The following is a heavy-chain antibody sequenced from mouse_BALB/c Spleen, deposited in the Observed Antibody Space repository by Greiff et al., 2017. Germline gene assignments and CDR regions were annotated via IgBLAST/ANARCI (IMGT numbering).Heavy chain of an antibody. CDR1: GYTFTSYV. Sequence: VHVKQSGPELVKPGASVKMSCKASGYTFTSYVMHWVKQKPGQGLEWIGYINPYNDGTKYNEKFKGKATLTSDKSSSTAYMELSSLTSEDSAVYYCARGDDYYYFDYWGQGTTLTVSS. CDR3: ARGDDYYYFDY. J-gene: IGHJ2*01. D-gene: IGHD2-4*01. V-gene: IGHV1-14*01. CDR2: INPYNDGT.